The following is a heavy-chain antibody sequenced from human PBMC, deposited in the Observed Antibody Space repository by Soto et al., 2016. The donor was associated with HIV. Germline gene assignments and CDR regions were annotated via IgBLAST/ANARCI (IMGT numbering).Heavy chain of an antibody. CDR2: VSSSSSHT. Sequence: EVQLVESGGGLVKPGGSLRLSCAASGFTFSDYTMNWVRQAPGKGLEWVSSVSSSSSHTYDADSVKGRFTISRDNAKNSLFLLMNSLRAEDTAVYYCARGGLTHLWLLFDSWGQGTLVTVSS. CDR3: ARGGLTHLWLLFDS. V-gene: IGHV3-21*01. CDR1: GFTFSDYT. J-gene: IGHJ4*02. D-gene: IGHD5-18*01.